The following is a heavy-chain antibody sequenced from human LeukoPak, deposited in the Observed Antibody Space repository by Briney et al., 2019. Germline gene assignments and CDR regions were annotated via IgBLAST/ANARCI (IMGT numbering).Heavy chain of an antibody. D-gene: IGHD6-19*01. Sequence: GGSLRLSCAASGLTFSSYAMNWVRQAPGKGLEWVSAISGSGGSTYYADSVKGRFTISRDNSKNTLYLQMNSLRAEDTAVYYCAKSASGWPYYFDYWGQGTLVTVSS. V-gene: IGHV3-23*01. CDR1: GLTFSSYA. CDR3: AKSASGWPYYFDY. J-gene: IGHJ4*02. CDR2: ISGSGGST.